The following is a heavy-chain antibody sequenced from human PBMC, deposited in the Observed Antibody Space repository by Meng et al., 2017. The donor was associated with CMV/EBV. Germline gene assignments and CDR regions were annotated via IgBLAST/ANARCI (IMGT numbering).Heavy chain of an antibody. J-gene: IGHJ4*02. V-gene: IGHV4-30-4*08. CDR2: IYYSGST. D-gene: IGHD2-21*02. Sequence: QGQRTGWGPGLGKPSQTLSLTCTVSGGSISSGDYYWSWIRQPPGKGLEWIGYIYYSGSTYYNPSLKSRVTISVDTSKNQFSLKLSSVTAADTAVYYCAREGDNPFDYWGQGTLVTVSS. CDR1: GGSISSGDYY. CDR3: AREGDNPFDY.